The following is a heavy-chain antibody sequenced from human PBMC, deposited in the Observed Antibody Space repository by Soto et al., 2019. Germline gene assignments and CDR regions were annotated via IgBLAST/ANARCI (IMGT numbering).Heavy chain of an antibody. CDR1: GFTFSSYD. J-gene: IGHJ3*02. CDR2: IGTAGDT. Sequence: PGGSLRLSCAASGFTFSSYDMHWVRQATGKGLEWVSAIGTAGDTYYPGSVKGRFTISRENAKNSLYLQMNSLRAEDTAVYYCARVSPYYYDSSGYYGGRYAFDIWGQGTMVTVSS. D-gene: IGHD3-22*01. V-gene: IGHV3-13*01. CDR3: ARVSPYYYDSSGYYGGRYAFDI.